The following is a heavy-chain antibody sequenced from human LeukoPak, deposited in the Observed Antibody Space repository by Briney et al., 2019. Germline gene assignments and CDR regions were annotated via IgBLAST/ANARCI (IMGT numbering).Heavy chain of an antibody. V-gene: IGHV4-39*07. CDR2: IYYSGST. CDR1: GGSISSSSYY. D-gene: IGHD6-25*01. CDR3: ARGSTGRARLYFEY. J-gene: IGHJ4*02. Sequence: SGTLSLTCTVSGGSISSSSYYWGWIRQPPGKGLEWIGSIYYSGSTYYNPSLKSRVTISVDTSKNQFSLKLSSVTAADTAVYYRARGSTGRARLYFEYWGQGTPVTVSS.